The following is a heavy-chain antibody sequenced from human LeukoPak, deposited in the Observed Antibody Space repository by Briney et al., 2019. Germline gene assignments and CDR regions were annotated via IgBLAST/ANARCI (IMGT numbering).Heavy chain of an antibody. CDR1: GIIFSDFG. J-gene: IGHJ4*02. Sequence: PGGSLRLSCAASGIIFSDFGMHWVRQAPGKGLEWMAIIWYDGSNKYYADSVKDLFTISRDNSKNSLYLQMNSLRTEDTALYYCAKGAVEMATITGFDYWGQGTLVTVSS. CDR2: IWYDGSNK. D-gene: IGHD5-24*01. V-gene: IGHV3-30*02. CDR3: AKGAVEMATITGFDY.